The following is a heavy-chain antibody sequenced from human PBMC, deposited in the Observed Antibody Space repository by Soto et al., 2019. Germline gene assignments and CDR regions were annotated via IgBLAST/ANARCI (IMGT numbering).Heavy chain of an antibody. CDR1: GDTFRSYG. Sequence: QLQLVQSGAEVKKPGSSVKVSCKASGDTFRSYGISWVRQAPGQGIEWMGETIPLLETANYAENFQGRVVMTSDNSRSTVYMEVTSLRFEDTAVYFCARRIVVKGMDVWGQGTTVTVSS. D-gene: IGHD3-22*01. CDR3: ARRIVVKGMDV. J-gene: IGHJ6*02. CDR2: TIPLLETA. V-gene: IGHV1-69*06.